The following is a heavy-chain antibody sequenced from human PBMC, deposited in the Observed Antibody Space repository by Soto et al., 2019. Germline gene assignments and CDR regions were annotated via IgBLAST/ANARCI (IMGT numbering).Heavy chain of an antibody. Sequence: QVQLQESGPGLVKPSQTLSLTCIVSGGSISSGGYYWSWIRQHPGKGLEWIGYIYYRGSTYYNPALKSRVTISVDTSKNQFSLKLSSVTAADTAVYYCARGYYYGSGSNWFDPWGQGTLVTVSS. V-gene: IGHV4-31*03. J-gene: IGHJ5*02. CDR3: ARGYYYGSGSNWFDP. CDR2: IYYRGST. D-gene: IGHD3-10*01. CDR1: GGSISSGGYY.